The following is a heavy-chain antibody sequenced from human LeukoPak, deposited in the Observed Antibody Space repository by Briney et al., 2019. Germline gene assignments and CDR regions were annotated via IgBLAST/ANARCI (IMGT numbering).Heavy chain of an antibody. D-gene: IGHD2-2*01. CDR2: ISYDGSNK. CDR1: GFTFSSYA. J-gene: IGHJ4*02. CDR3: ARDDYCSSTSCYSFDY. V-gene: IGHV3-30*04. Sequence: GGSLRLSCAASGFTFSSYAMHWVRQAPGKGLEWVAVISYDGSNKYYADSVKGRFTISRDNSKNTLYLQMNSLRAEDTAVYYCARDDYCSSTSCYSFDYWGQGTLVTVSS.